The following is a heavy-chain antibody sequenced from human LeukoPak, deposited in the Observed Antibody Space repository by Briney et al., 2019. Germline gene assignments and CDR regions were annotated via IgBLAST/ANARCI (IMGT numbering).Heavy chain of an antibody. CDR2: IYSGGST. Sequence: GGSLRLSCAASGFTFSSYAMSWVRQAPGKGLEWVSVIYSGGSTYYADSVKGRFTISRDNSKNTLYLQMNSLRAEDTAVYYCARETRGYSYGHFDYWGQGTLVTVSS. D-gene: IGHD5-18*01. CDR1: GFTFSSYA. J-gene: IGHJ4*02. V-gene: IGHV3-53*01. CDR3: ARETRGYSYGHFDY.